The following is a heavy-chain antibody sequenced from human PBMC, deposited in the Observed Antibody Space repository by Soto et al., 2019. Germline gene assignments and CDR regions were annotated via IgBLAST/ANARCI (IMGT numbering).Heavy chain of an antibody. Sequence: SGPALVNPTQTLTLTCNVSGFSLSTSGLGVAWIRQPPGKTLEWLALIYWDDDKRYSPSLRDRLTITKDTSNNQVVLTMTDMDPVDTATYYCARRRLRYFDWLLDYWGQGTLVTVSS. CDR2: IYWDDDK. D-gene: IGHD3-9*01. J-gene: IGHJ4*02. CDR3: ARRRLRYFDWLLDY. V-gene: IGHV2-5*02. CDR1: GFSLSTSGLG.